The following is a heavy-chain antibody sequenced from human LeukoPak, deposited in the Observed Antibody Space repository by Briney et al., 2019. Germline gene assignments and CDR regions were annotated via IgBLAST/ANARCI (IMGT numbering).Heavy chain of an antibody. D-gene: IGHD3-10*01. Sequence: GGSLRLSCAASGFSFSINSMNWVRRAPGKGLEWVSYISDSSTIYYADSVKGRFTISRDNAKNSLYLQMNSLRAEDTAVYYCARGYYYWGQGTLVTASS. CDR2: ISDSSTI. CDR1: GFSFSINS. CDR3: ARGYYY. V-gene: IGHV3-48*01. J-gene: IGHJ4*02.